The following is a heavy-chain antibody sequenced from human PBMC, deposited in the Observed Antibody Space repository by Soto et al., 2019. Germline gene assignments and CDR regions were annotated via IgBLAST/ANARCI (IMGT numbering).Heavy chain of an antibody. J-gene: IGHJ4*02. D-gene: IGHD3-10*01. CDR2: IYHSGST. CDR3: ARRWGEGRVDY. V-gene: IGHV4-34*01. CDR1: GGSFSGYY. Sequence: KTSETLSLTCAVYGGSFSGYYWSWIRQPPGKGLEWIGEIYHSGSTNYNPSLKSRVTISVDKSRNQFSLKLSSVTAADTAVYYCARRWGEGRVDYWGQGTLVTVSS.